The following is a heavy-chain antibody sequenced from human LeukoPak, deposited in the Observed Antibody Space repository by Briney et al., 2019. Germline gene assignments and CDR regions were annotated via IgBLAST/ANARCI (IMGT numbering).Heavy chain of an antibody. CDR2: ISSSGSTI. CDR3: ARDHVNYYDSSRPTEYFQH. D-gene: IGHD3-22*01. Sequence: GGSLRLSCAASGFTFSDYYMSWIRQAPGKGLEWVSYISSSGSTIYYADSVKGRFTISRDNAKNSLYLQMNSLRAEDTAVYYCARDHVNYYDSSRPTEYFQHWGQGTLVTVSS. CDR1: GFTFSDYY. V-gene: IGHV3-11*04. J-gene: IGHJ1*01.